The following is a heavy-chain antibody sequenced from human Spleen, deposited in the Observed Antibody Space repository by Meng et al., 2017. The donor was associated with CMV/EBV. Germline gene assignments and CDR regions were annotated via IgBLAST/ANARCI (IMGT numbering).Heavy chain of an antibody. J-gene: IGHJ5*02. CDR3: ARAGVRGVIPSWFDP. Sequence: GSLRLSCAVYGGSFSGYYWSWIRQPPGKGLEWIGEINHSGSTNYNPSLKSRVTISVDTSKNQFSLKLSSVTAADTAVYYCARAGVRGVIPSWFDPWGQGTLVTVSS. CDR1: GGSFSGYY. V-gene: IGHV4-34*01. CDR2: INHSGST. D-gene: IGHD3-10*01.